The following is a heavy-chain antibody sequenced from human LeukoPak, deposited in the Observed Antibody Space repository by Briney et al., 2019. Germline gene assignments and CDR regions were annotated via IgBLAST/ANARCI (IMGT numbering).Heavy chain of an antibody. Sequence: GASVKVSCKASGYTFTGYYMHWVRQAPGQGLEWMGWINPNSGGTNYAQKFQGRVTMTRDTSISTAYMELSRLRSDDTAVYYCARDSAGAQTNWFDPWGQGTLVTVSS. V-gene: IGHV1-2*02. J-gene: IGHJ5*02. CDR2: INPNSGGT. CDR3: ARDSAGAQTNWFDP. D-gene: IGHD7-27*01. CDR1: GYTFTGYY.